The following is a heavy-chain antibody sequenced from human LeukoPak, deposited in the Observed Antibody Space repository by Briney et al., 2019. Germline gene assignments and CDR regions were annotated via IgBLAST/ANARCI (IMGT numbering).Heavy chain of an antibody. CDR3: AKDLVRELLPPATDYYYYYYGMDV. Sequence: GGSLRLSCAASGFTFDDYAMHWVRQAPGKGLEWVSGISWNSGSVGYADSVKGRFTISRDNAKNSLYLQMNSLRAEDTAVYYCAKDLVRELLPPATDYYYYYYGMDVWGQGTTVTVSS. CDR2: ISWNSGSV. J-gene: IGHJ6*02. D-gene: IGHD1-26*01. V-gene: IGHV3-9*01. CDR1: GFTFDDYA.